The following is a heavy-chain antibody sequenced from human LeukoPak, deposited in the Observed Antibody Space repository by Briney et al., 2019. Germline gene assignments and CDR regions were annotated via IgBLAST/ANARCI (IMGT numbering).Heavy chain of an antibody. V-gene: IGHV3-21*01. D-gene: IGHD6-13*01. J-gene: IGHJ4*02. Sequence: GGSLRLSCAASGFTFSSYSMNWVRQAPGKGLEWVSSISSSSSYIYYADSVKGRFTISRDNAKNSLYLQMSSLRAEDTAVYYCARGGVAAAGYWGQGTLVTVSS. CDR3: ARGGVAAAGY. CDR1: GFTFSSYS. CDR2: ISSSSSYI.